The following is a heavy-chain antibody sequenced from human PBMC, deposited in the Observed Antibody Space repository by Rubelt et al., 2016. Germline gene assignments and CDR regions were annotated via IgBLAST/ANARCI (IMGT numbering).Heavy chain of an antibody. Sequence: GLVKPSETLSLTCTVSGGSISSYYWSWIRQPPGKGLEWIGYVHYSGSTDYNPSLKSRVTISVDTSKKQFSLKVRSVTAVDTAVYYCARTSGYNYDEAFDIWGQGTMVTVSS. CDR3: ARTSGYNYDEAFDI. CDR2: VHYSGST. CDR1: GGSISSYY. V-gene: IGHV4-59*08. D-gene: IGHD5-12*01. J-gene: IGHJ3*02.